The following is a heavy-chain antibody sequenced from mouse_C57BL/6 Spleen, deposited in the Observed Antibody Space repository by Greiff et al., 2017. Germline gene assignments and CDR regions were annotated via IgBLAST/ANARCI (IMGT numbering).Heavy chain of an antibody. CDR1: GYTFTSYT. V-gene: IGHV1-4*01. J-gene: IGHJ4*01. CDR2: INPSSGYT. CDR3: ARSCDMDY. Sequence: VQLQQSGAELARPGASVKMSCKASGYTFTSYTMHWVKQRPGPGLEWIGYINPSSGYTKYNQKFKDKATLTADKSSSTAYMQLSSLTSEYSAVYDGARSCDMDYWGQGTSVTVSS.